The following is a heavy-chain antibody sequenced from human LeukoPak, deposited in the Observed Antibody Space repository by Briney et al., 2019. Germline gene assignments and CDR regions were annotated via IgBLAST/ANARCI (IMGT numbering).Heavy chain of an antibody. V-gene: IGHV3-23*01. Sequence: GGSLRLSCAASGFSFSTFAMSWVRQTPGKGLEWVSAISGNGDSTYYADSVKGRFTISRDNSKNTLYLQMNSLRAEDTAVYYCAKDLGPYYYDSSGYPYWGQGTLVTVSS. D-gene: IGHD3-22*01. CDR1: GFSFSTFA. J-gene: IGHJ4*02. CDR2: ISGNGDST. CDR3: AKDLGPYYYDSSGYPY.